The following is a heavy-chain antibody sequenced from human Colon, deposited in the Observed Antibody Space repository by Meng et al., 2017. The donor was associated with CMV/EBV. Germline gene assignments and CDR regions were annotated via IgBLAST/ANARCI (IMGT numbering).Heavy chain of an antibody. Sequence: GESLKISCATSGFTISSSYRAWIRQTPGKGLEWVALIYSGGSTYYADSVKGRLTISRDDSTDTLFLQMNNLQVEDTGLYYCARGPMIAEGVWGLGTLVTVSS. CDR1: GFTISSSY. CDR2: IYSGGST. D-gene: IGHD2-21*01. CDR3: ARGPMIAEGV. V-gene: IGHV3-66*02. J-gene: IGHJ4*02.